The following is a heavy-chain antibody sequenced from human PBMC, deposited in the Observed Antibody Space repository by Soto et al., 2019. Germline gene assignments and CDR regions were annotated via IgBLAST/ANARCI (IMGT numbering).Heavy chain of an antibody. J-gene: IGHJ4*02. CDR3: ARDIRGYSRAFDF. CDR2: ISYSGST. D-gene: IGHD5-18*01. CDR1: GDSVNSGSYY. V-gene: IGHV4-61*01. Sequence: QVQLQESGPGLVKPSETLSLTCTVSGDSVNSGSYYWTWVRQPPGKGLEWIGYISYSGSTNYNPPLHSRFTISIDKSKNQFSLKLTSVTAADTAFYFCARDIRGYSRAFDFWGQGTLVTVSA.